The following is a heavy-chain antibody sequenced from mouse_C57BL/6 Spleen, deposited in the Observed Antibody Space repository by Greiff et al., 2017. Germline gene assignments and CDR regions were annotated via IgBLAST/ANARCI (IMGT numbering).Heavy chain of an antibody. CDR2: ISSGGSYT. J-gene: IGHJ3*01. V-gene: IGHV5-6*02. CDR3: AGTTRGFAY. D-gene: IGHD2-14*01. Sequence: EVTLVESGGDLVKPGGSLKLSCAASGFTFSSYGMSWVRQTPDKRLEWVATISSGGSYTYYPDSVKGRFTISRDNAKNTLYLQMSSLKSEDTAMYYCAGTTRGFAYWGQGTLVTVSA. CDR1: GFTFSSYG.